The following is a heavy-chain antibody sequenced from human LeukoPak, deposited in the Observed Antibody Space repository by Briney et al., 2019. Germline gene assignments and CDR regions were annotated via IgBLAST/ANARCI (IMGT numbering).Heavy chain of an antibody. V-gene: IGHV3-66*01. Sequence: GGSLRLSCAASGFTVSSNYMGWVRQAPGKGLEWVSVIYSGGSTYYADSVKGRFTISRDNSKNTLYLQMNSLRAEDTAVYYCARGGDPLHYFDYWGQGTLVTVSS. CDR2: IYSGGST. CDR3: ARGGDPLHYFDY. J-gene: IGHJ4*02. D-gene: IGHD3-16*01. CDR1: GFTVSSNY.